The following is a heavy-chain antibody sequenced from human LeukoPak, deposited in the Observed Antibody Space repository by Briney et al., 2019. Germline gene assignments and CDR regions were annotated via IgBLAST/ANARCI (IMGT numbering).Heavy chain of an antibody. D-gene: IGHD6-13*01. CDR1: GFSLSSYS. J-gene: IGHJ6*02. CDR2: ITISSNYI. V-gene: IGHV3-21*04. CDR3: AKRQGSSSSWTYYYYGMDV. Sequence: SGGSLRLSCAASGFSLSSYSMDWVRQAPGKGLEWVSPITISSNYIYYADSVKGRFTISRDNSKNTLYLQMNSLRAEDTAVYYCAKRQGSSSSWTYYYYGMDVWGQGTTVTVSS.